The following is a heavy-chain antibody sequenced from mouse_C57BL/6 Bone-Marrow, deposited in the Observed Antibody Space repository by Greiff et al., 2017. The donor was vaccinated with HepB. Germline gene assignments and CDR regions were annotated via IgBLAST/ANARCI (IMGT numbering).Heavy chain of an antibody. CDR3: ARGYGYDEGYYFDY. CDR1: GYTFTSYW. V-gene: IGHV1-50*01. CDR2: IDPSDSYT. J-gene: IGHJ2*01. D-gene: IGHD2-2*01. Sequence: QVQLQQPGAELVKPGASVKLSCKASGYTFTSYWMQWVKQRPGQGLEWIGEIDPSDSYTNYNQKCKGKATLTVDTSSSTAYMQLSSLTSEDSAVYYCARGYGYDEGYYFDYWGQGTTLTVSS.